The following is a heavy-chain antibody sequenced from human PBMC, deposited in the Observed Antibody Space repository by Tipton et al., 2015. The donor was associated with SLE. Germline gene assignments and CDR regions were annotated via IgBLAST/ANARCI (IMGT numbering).Heavy chain of an antibody. J-gene: IGHJ4*02. Sequence: TLSLTCNVSGGSITSHYWSWIRQPPGKGLEWIGYVDYIGSTNYNPSLKSRVTISVGKSRSQFSLTLSSVTAADTAVYYCGRGGWELSFDYWGEGTLVTVSS. D-gene: IGHD1-26*01. CDR3: GRGGWELSFDY. CDR1: GGSITSHY. CDR2: VDYIGST. V-gene: IGHV4-59*11.